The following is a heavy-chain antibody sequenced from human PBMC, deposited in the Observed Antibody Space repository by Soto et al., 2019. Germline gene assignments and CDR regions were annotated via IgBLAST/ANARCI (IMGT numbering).Heavy chain of an antibody. CDR1: GGSISSYY. D-gene: IGHD3-3*01. J-gene: IGHJ6*02. Sequence: SETLSLTCTVSGGSISSYYGSWIRQPPGKGLEWIGYIYYSGSTNYNPSLKSRVTISVDTSKNQFSLKLSSVTAADTAVYYCARDSGFWSGPPLDYYYYYGMDVWGQGTTVTVSS. CDR3: ARDSGFWSGPPLDYYYYYGMDV. V-gene: IGHV4-59*01. CDR2: IYYSGST.